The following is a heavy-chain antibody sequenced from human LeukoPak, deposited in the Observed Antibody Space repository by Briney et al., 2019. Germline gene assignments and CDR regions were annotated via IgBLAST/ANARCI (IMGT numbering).Heavy chain of an antibody. J-gene: IGHJ6*04. CDR2: TRSKVNNHTT. Sequence: PGGSLRLSCAASGITLSDQYMEWVRQTPGKGLEWVGRTRSKVNNHTTEYAASVKGRFTISRDDSNNSLYLQMNSLKTEDTAVYYCARMTFGGMDFWGEGTTITVSS. CDR3: ARMTFGGMDF. D-gene: IGHD3-16*01. V-gene: IGHV3-72*01. CDR1: GITLSDQY.